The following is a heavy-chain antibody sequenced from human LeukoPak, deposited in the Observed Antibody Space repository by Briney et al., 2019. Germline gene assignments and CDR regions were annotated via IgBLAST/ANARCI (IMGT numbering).Heavy chain of an antibody. CDR3: AKDFGYGVDY. Sequence: GESLKISCAASGFTFSSYNMHWVRQPPGKGLEWVAFIRLDGNNKYYADSVKGLFTISRDNSKNTLFLQMNSLRAEDTAVYYCAKDFGYGVDYWGQGTLVTVSS. J-gene: IGHJ4*02. CDR1: GFTFSSYN. D-gene: IGHD5-12*01. CDR2: IRLDGNNK. V-gene: IGHV3-30*02.